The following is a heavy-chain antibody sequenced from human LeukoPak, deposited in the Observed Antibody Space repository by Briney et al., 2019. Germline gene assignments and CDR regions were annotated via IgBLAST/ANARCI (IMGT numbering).Heavy chain of an antibody. Sequence: GASVKVSCKASGGTFSSYAISWVRQAPGQGLEWMGGIIPIFGTANYAQKFQGRVTITADESTSTAYMELSSLRSEDTAVYYCARDSPRYYDLWSGEGYYGMDVWGQGTTVTVSS. CDR2: IIPIFGTA. V-gene: IGHV1-69*13. J-gene: IGHJ6*02. D-gene: IGHD3-3*01. CDR3: ARDSPRYYDLWSGEGYYGMDV. CDR1: GGTFSSYA.